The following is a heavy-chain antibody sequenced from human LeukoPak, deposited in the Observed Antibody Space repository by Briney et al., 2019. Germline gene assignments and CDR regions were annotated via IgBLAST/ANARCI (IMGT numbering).Heavy chain of an antibody. CDR3: ARSLRGYSYGYDAFDI. Sequence: GESLKISCKGSGYSFTSYWIGWVRQMPGKGLEWMGIIYPGDSDTRYSPSFQGQVTISADKSISTAYLQWSSLKASDTAMYYCARSLRGYSYGYDAFDIWGQGTMVTVSS. CDR2: IYPGDSDT. J-gene: IGHJ3*02. V-gene: IGHV5-51*01. D-gene: IGHD5-18*01. CDR1: GYSFTSYW.